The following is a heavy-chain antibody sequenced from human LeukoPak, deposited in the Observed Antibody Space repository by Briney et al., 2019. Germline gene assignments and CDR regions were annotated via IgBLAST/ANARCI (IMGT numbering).Heavy chain of an antibody. CDR3: PSLTAWLQLERRGYYYYGMDV. J-gene: IGHJ6*02. Sequence: SETLSLTCAVYGWSFSGYYWSWIRQPPGKGLEWVGEINHNGSTNYNPAPESRVTISVYTSKNQFSLKLSSVTAADTAVYYCPSLTAWLQLERRGYYYYGMDVWGQGTTVTVSS. V-gene: IGHV4-34*01. CDR2: INHNGST. CDR1: GWSFSGYY. D-gene: IGHD1-1*01.